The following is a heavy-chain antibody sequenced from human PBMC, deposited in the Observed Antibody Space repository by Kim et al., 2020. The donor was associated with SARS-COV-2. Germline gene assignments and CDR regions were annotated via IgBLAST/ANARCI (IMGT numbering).Heavy chain of an antibody. J-gene: IGHJ4*02. CDR2: INKDGSEQ. Sequence: GGSLRLSCATSGFTFINYWMSWVRQAPGKGLEWVANINKDGSEQYYGDSVKGRFIISRDNAKSLLYLQMANLRAEDTAVYYCARGGRFYYDTTGYPDDFWGQGILVTTAS. CDR3: ARGGRFYYDTTGYPDDF. V-gene: IGHV3-7*01. D-gene: IGHD3-22*01. CDR1: GFTFINYW.